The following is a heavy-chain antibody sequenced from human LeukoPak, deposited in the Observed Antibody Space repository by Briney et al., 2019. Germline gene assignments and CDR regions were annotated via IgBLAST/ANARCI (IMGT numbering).Heavy chain of an antibody. CDR1: GYSISSGYY. CDR3: ARDYGSGSYYYNWFDP. J-gene: IGHJ5*02. V-gene: IGHV4-38-2*02. Sequence: PSETLSLTCAVSGYSISSGYYWGWIRQPPGKGLEWIGSIYHSGSTYYNPSLKSRVSISVDTSKNQLSLQLSSVTAADTAVYYCARDYGSGSYYYNWFDPWGQGTLVTVSS. D-gene: IGHD3-10*01. CDR2: IYHSGST.